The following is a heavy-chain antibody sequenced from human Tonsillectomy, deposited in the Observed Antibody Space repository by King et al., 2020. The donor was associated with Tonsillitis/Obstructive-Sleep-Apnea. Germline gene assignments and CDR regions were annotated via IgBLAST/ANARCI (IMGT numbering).Heavy chain of an antibody. Sequence: VQLVESGGGLVQPGGSLRLSCAASGFSFSDHYMDWVRQAPGKGLEWVGRTQNKANSYTTQYAASVKGRFTISRDDSKKSLYLQMTSLKTEDTAVYYCAREHGGSGSRGPGYWGQGTLVTVSS. J-gene: IGHJ4*02. CDR3: AREHGGSGSRGPGY. CDR2: TQNKANSYTT. CDR1: GFSFSDHY. V-gene: IGHV3-72*01. D-gene: IGHD1-26*01.